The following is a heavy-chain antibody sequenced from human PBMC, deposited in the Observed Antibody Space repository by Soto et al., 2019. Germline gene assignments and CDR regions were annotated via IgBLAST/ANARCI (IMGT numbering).Heavy chain of an antibody. V-gene: IGHV4-39*01. CDR1: GCSISSSSYY. J-gene: IGHJ5*02. Sequence: QLQLQESGPGLVKPSETLSLTCTVSGCSISSSSYYWGWIRQPPGKGLEWIGSIYYSGSTYYNPSLKSRVTISVDTSKNQFSLKLSSVTAADTAVYYCARVGYCSSTSCYWFDPWGQGTLVTVSS. D-gene: IGHD2-2*01. CDR2: IYYSGST. CDR3: ARVGYCSSTSCYWFDP.